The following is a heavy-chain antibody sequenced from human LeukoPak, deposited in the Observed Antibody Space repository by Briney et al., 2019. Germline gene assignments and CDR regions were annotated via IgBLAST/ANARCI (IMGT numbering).Heavy chain of an antibody. J-gene: IGHJ4*02. CDR3: ARGRAESPDYYDSSGYDY. CDR1: GYAFTSYD. Sequence: GASVKVSCKASGYAFTSYDINWVRQATGQGLEWMGWMNPNSGNTGYAQKFQGRVTMTRNTSISTAYMELSSLRSEDTAVYYCARGRAESPDYYDSSGYDYWGQGTLVTVSS. V-gene: IGHV1-8*01. CDR2: MNPNSGNT. D-gene: IGHD3-22*01.